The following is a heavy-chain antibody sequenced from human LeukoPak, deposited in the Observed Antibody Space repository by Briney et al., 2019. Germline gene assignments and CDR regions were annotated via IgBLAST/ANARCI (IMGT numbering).Heavy chain of an antibody. J-gene: IGHJ4*02. D-gene: IGHD3-22*01. V-gene: IGHV3-30*02. CDR1: GFTFSSYG. Sequence: QSGGSLRLSCAASGFTFSSYGMHWVRQAPGKGLEWVAFIRYDGSNKYYADSVKGRFTISRDNSKNTLYLQMNSLRAEDTAVYYCARDDGSSGYYFRFDYWGQGTLVTVSS. CDR2: IRYDGSNK. CDR3: ARDDGSSGYYFRFDY.